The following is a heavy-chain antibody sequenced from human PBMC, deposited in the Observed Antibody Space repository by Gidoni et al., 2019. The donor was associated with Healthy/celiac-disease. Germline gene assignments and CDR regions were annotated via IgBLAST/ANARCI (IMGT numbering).Heavy chain of an antibody. CDR2: LIPIFGTA. D-gene: IGHD6-19*01. V-gene: IGHV1-69*01. CDR1: VGTFSRYA. CDR3: ARDGTIAVAGTWFDY. J-gene: IGHJ4*02. Sequence: QVPLVQSGDEVKQPGSSVKVSCQASVGTFSRYAISWVPQAPGQGLEWMGGLIPIFGTANYAQKFQGRVTITADESTSTAYMELSSLRSEDTAVYYCARDGTIAVAGTWFDYWGQGTLVTVSS.